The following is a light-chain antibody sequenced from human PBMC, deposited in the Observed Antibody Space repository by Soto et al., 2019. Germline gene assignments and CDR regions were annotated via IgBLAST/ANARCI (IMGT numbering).Light chain of an antibody. CDR2: AAS. J-gene: IGKJ2*01. Sequence: DIQMTQSPSSLSAAVGDRVTITCRASQTISTYLNWYQQKPGKAPQLLIYAASSLQSGVPSRFTGSGSGTDFTLTIRSLQPEDFATYYCQQSHGIPYTFGQGTKLEIK. CDR1: QTISTY. CDR3: QQSHGIPYT. V-gene: IGKV1-39*01.